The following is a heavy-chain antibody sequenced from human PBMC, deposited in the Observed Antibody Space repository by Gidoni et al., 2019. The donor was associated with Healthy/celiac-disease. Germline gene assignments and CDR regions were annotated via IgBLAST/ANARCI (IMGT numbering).Heavy chain of an antibody. V-gene: IGHV4-61*02. J-gene: IGHJ3*02. CDR1: GGSISRGSHY. Sequence: QVQLQESGPGLVKPSQPLSLTCTVAGGSISRGSHYWRWIRPPAGKGLEWIGRIYTSGSTNYNPSLKSRVTISVDTSKNQFSLKLSSVTAADTAVYYCARLTYYYDSSGYYPRGDAFDIWGQGTMVTVSS. D-gene: IGHD3-22*01. CDR3: ARLTYYYDSSGYYPRGDAFDI. CDR2: IYTSGST.